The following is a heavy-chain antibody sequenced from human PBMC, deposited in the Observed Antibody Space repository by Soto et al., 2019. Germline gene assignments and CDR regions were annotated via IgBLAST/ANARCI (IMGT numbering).Heavy chain of an antibody. Sequence: QVQLQESGPGLVKPSETLSLTCTVSGGSINSYYWSWIRQPPGKGLEWIGYIYYSGSTNYNPSLKSRATISVDTSKDQFSLRLSSVTAADTALYYCARHRYSYGSYYFDYWGQGTLVTVSS. CDR1: GGSINSYY. V-gene: IGHV4-59*08. J-gene: IGHJ4*02. CDR2: IYYSGST. D-gene: IGHD5-18*01. CDR3: ARHRYSYGSYYFDY.